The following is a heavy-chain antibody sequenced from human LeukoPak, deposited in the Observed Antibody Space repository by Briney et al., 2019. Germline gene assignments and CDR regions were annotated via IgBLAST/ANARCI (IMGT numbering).Heavy chain of an antibody. Sequence: GGSLRLSCAASGFTVSSNYMSWVRQAPGKGLEGVSVIYSGGSTYYADSVKGRFTTSRDNSKNTLYLQMNSLRAEDTAVYYCARGTQQWLVLDYWGQGTLVTVSS. CDR1: GFTVSSNY. V-gene: IGHV3-53*01. D-gene: IGHD6-19*01. CDR3: ARGTQQWLVLDY. J-gene: IGHJ4*02. CDR2: IYSGGST.